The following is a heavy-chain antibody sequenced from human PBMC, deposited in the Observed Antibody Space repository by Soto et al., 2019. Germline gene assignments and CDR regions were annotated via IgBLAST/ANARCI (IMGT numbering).Heavy chain of an antibody. J-gene: IGHJ5*02. CDR3: ARQAGYCSSTSCYSYGWFDP. V-gene: IGHV5-51*01. CDR2: IYPGDSDT. D-gene: IGHD2-2*03. CDR1: GYSFTSYW. Sequence: GESLKISCKGSGYSFTSYWIGWVRQMPGKGLELMGIIYPGDSDTRYSPSFQGQVTISADKSISTAYLQWSSLKASDTAMYYCARQAGYCSSTSCYSYGWFDPWGQGTLVTVSS.